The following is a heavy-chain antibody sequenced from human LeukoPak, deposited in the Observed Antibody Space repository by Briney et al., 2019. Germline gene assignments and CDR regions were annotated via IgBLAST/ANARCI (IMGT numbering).Heavy chain of an antibody. CDR3: ARDPVYCSGGSCPGWFDP. J-gene: IGHJ5*02. CDR2: IKQDGNEK. V-gene: IGHV3-7*01. CDR1: GFRFNTYW. Sequence: GGSLRLSCAASGFRFNTYWMSWVRQAPGKGLEWVANIKQDGNEKYYADSVKGRFTISRDNGKNSLDLQMNSLRADDTAVYYCARDPVYCSGGSCPGWFDPWGQGTLVTVSS. D-gene: IGHD2-15*01.